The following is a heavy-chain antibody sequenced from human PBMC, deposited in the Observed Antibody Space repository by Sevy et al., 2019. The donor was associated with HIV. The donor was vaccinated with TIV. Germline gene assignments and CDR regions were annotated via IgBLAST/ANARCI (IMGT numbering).Heavy chain of an antibody. CDR3: ARFPYGDYVDYFDY. CDR2: IYYSGST. J-gene: IGHJ4*02. Sequence: SETLSLTCTVSGDSLSNSGYYWGWIRQPPGKRLEWIGNIYYSGSTHYNPSLKSRVTVSIDTSKNQFSLKLSSVTAADTAVYFCARFPYGDYVDYFDYWGQRTLVTVSS. D-gene: IGHD4-17*01. CDR1: GDSLSNSGYY. V-gene: IGHV4-39*01.